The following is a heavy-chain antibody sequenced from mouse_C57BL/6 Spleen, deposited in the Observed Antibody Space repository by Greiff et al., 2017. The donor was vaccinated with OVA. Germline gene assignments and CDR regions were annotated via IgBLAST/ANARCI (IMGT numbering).Heavy chain of an antibody. CDR1: GYTFTDYY. J-gene: IGHJ2*01. V-gene: IGHV1-26*01. CDR2: INPNNGGT. Sequence: VQLQQSGPELVKPGASVKISCKASGYTFTDYYMNWVKQSHGKSLEWIGDINPNNGGTSYNQKFKGKATLTVDKSSSTAYMELRSLTSEDSAVYYCARCDYDDGDYFDYWGQGTTLTVSS. D-gene: IGHD2-4*01. CDR3: ARCDYDDGDYFDY.